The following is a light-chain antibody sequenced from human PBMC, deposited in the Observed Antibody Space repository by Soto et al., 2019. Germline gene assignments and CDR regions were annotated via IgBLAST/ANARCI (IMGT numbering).Light chain of an antibody. J-gene: IGKJ1*01. Sequence: DIQMTQSPSTLSASVGDRVTITCRASQSISSWLAWYQQKPGKAPKLLIYKASSLESGVPSRFSGSGSGTEFSLPVSSLQPYDFATYYCQQYNSSPSFGQGTKVEIK. CDR2: KAS. V-gene: IGKV1-5*03. CDR1: QSISSW. CDR3: QQYNSSPS.